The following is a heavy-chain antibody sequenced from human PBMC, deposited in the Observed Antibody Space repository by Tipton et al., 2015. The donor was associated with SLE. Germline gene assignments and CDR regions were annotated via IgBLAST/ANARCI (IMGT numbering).Heavy chain of an antibody. J-gene: IGHJ4*02. CDR1: GDSISRSKFY. CDR3: ARSLYSSGSQYPDY. D-gene: IGHD3-10*01. Sequence: LRLSCNVSGDSISRSKFYWGWIRQPPGRGLEWIGSIYYGVSTYYNPSLKSRVTISADTSKNQFSLKLSSVTAADTAVYYCARSLYSSGSQYPDYWGQGTLVTVSS. V-gene: IGHV4-39*01. CDR2: IYYGVST.